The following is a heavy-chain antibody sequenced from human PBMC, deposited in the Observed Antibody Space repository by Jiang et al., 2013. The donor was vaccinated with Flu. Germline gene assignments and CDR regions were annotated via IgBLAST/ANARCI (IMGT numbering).Heavy chain of an antibody. CDR3: ARGGLYGDYAFDY. CDR2: IYYSGST. Sequence: SLTCTVSGGSISSYYWSWIRQPPGKGLEWIGYIYYSGSTNYNPSLKSRVTISVDTSKNQFSLKLSSVTAADTAVYYCARGGLYGDYAFDYWGQGTLVTVSS. D-gene: IGHD4-17*01. J-gene: IGHJ4*02. CDR1: GGSISSYY. V-gene: IGHV4-59*12.